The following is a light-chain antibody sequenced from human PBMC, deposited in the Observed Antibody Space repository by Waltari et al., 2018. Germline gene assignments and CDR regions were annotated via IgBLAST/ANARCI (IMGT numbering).Light chain of an antibody. CDR3: MQSTHWPPWT. Sequence: SLVHTGGNTYLHWFQKRPGQSPRLLIYMVSQRDSGVPDRFSGSGSGTDFTLKISRVEAEDVGIYYCMQSTHWPPWTFGQGTKVEIK. CDR2: MVS. CDR1: SLVHTGGNTY. V-gene: IGKV2-30*02. J-gene: IGKJ1*01.